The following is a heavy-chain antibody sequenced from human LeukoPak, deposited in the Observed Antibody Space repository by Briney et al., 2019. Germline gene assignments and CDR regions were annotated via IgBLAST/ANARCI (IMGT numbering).Heavy chain of an antibody. J-gene: IGHJ4*02. V-gene: IGHV1-69*05. CDR3: ARDVVRGVMGPAGY. D-gene: IGHD3-10*01. CDR1: GGTFSSYA. CDR2: IMPIFGTA. Sequence: ASVKVSCKASGGTFSSYAISWVRQAPGQGLEWMGGIMPIFGTANYAQKFQGRVTITTDESTSTAYMELRSLRSDDTAVYYCARDVVRGVMGPAGYWGQGTLVTVSS.